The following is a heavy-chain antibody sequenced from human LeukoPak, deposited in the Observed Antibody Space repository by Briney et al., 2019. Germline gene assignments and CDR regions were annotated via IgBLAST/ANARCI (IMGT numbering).Heavy chain of an antibody. J-gene: IGHJ6*02. Sequence: SETLSLTCTVSGGSISSSSYYWGWIRQPPGKGLEWIGSIYYSGSTYYNPSLKSRVPISVDTSKNQFSLKLSSVTAADTAVYYCARRDSSSWYRPSYYYYGMDVWGQGTTVTVSS. CDR2: IYYSGST. CDR3: ARRDSSSWYRPSYYYYGMDV. V-gene: IGHV4-39*01. D-gene: IGHD6-13*01. CDR1: GGSISSSSYY.